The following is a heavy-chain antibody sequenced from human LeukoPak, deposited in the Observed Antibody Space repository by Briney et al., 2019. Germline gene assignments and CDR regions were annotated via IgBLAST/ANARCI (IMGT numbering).Heavy chain of an antibody. CDR3: AREDYSYGLDY. CDR2: MYYSGST. J-gene: IGHJ4*02. CDR1: VGSISRYY. D-gene: IGHD5-18*01. V-gene: IGHV4-59*01. Sequence: SETLSLTCTVSVGSISRYYWSWIRQPPRKGLEWSGDMYYSGSTNYNPSLKSRGTISVDTSKNQFSMKLSSVTAADTAVYYCAREDYSYGLDYWGQGTLVTVSS.